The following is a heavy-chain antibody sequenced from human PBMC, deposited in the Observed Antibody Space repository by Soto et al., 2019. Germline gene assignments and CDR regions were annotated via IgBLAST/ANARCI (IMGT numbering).Heavy chain of an antibody. CDR2: INHSGST. CDR3: AISSYGFYYGMDV. V-gene: IGHV4-34*01. CDR1: GGSFSGYH. Sequence: QVQLQQWGAGLLKPSETLSLTCAVYGGSFSGYHWSWIRQPPGKGLEWIGEINHSGSTNYNPSLKSRVTISVDTSKNQFSLKLSSVTAADTAVYYCAISSYGFYYGMDVWGQGTTVTVSS. J-gene: IGHJ6*02. D-gene: IGHD5-18*01.